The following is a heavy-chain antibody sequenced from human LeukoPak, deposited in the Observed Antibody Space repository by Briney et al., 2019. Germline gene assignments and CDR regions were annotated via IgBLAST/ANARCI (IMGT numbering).Heavy chain of an antibody. CDR1: GDSVSSNSAA. CDR2: TYYRSKWYN. Sequence: SQTLSLTCAISGDSVSSNSAAWNWIRQSLSRGLEWLGRTYYRSKWYNEYAQSVKSRITINADTSKNQFSLQLNSVTPEDTAVYYCARTIGHLDLWGRGTLVTVSS. D-gene: IGHD1-26*01. J-gene: IGHJ2*01. V-gene: IGHV6-1*01. CDR3: ARTIGHLDL.